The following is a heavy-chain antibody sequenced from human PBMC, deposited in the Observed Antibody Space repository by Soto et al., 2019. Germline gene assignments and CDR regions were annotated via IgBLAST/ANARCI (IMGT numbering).Heavy chain of an antibody. J-gene: IGHJ3*02. CDR1: GFTFSSYA. D-gene: IGHD3-22*01. CDR3: AKDSRGFYSAFDI. V-gene: IGHV3-23*01. CDR2: ISGSGGST. Sequence: SLRLSCAASGFTFSSYAMSWVRQAPGKGLEWVSAISGSGGSTYYADSVKGRFTISRDNSKNTLYLQMNSLRAEDTAVYYCAKDSRGFYSAFDIWGQGTMVTVSS.